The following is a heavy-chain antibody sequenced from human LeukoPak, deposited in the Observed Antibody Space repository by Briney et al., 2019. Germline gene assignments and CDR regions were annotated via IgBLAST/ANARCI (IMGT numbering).Heavy chain of an antibody. V-gene: IGHV4-61*02. CDR2: IYASGST. D-gene: IGHD6-19*01. J-gene: IGHJ4*02. Sequence: SQTLSLTCTVSGGSIGSGAYYWSWIRQPAGKGPEWIGRIYASGSTNYNPSLKSRVTISVDTSENQFSLSLRSVTAADTAVYYCASEGLAVAGNFLYWGQGALVTVSS. CDR3: ASEGLAVAGNFLY. CDR1: GGSIGSGAYY.